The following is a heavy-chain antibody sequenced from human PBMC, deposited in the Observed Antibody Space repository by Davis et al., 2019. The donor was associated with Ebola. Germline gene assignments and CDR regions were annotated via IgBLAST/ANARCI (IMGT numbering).Heavy chain of an antibody. J-gene: IGHJ6*02. CDR2: INPSDGNT. V-gene: IGHV1-46*01. D-gene: IGHD3-9*01. Sequence: AASVKVSCKASGYTFTSYYMHWVRQAPGQGLEWMGIINPSDGNTNYAQKFQGRVTMTRDTSTTTVYMELSSLRSEDTAVYYCARGGYFDWLTRWHYYGMDVWGQGTTVTVSS. CDR3: ARGGYFDWLTRWHYYGMDV. CDR1: GYTFTSYY.